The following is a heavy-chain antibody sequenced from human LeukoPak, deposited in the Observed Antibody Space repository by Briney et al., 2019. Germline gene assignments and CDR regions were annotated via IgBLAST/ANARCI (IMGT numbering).Heavy chain of an antibody. Sequence: KPSETLSLTCTVSGGSISSYYWSWIRQPPGKGLEWIGYIYYSGSTNYNHSLKSRVTISVDTSKNQFSLKLSSVTAADTAVYYCARSGRPLTYYYGSGSYRNWFDPWGQGTLVTVSS. CDR1: GGSISSYY. J-gene: IGHJ5*02. CDR2: IYYSGST. D-gene: IGHD3-10*01. CDR3: ARSGRPLTYYYGSGSYRNWFDP. V-gene: IGHV4-59*01.